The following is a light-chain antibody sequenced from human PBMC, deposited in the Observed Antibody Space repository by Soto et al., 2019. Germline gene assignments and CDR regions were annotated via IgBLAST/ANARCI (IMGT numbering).Light chain of an antibody. CDR3: CSYAGSYTYV. V-gene: IGLV2-11*01. Sequence: ALTQPRSVSGSPEQSVTISCTGTSSVVGGYNYVSWYQQDPGKAPKLMIYDVSKRPSGVPDRFSGSKSGNTASLTISGLQAEDEADYYCCSYAGSYTYVFGTGTKVTVL. J-gene: IGLJ1*01. CDR1: SSVVGGYNY. CDR2: DVS.